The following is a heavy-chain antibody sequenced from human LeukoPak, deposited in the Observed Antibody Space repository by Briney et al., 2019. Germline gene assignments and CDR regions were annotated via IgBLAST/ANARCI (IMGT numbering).Heavy chain of an antibody. J-gene: IGHJ6*04. CDR2: IHSGGRA. CDR3: VGVETITMVRGASGDV. CDR1: EFSVSSNY. V-gene: IGHV3-66*02. Sequence: PGGSLRLFCAASEFSVSSNYMTWVRQAPGKGLEWVSVIHSGGRAYYADSVKGRFTTSRDNSKNTLDLQMNSLSVEDTAVYYCVGVETITMVRGASGDVWGKGTTVTVSS. D-gene: IGHD3-10*01.